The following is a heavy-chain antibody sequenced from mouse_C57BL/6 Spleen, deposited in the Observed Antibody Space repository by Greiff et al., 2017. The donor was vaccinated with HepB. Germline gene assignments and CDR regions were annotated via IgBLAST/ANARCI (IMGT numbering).Heavy chain of an antibody. Sequence: EVQLQQSGPELVKPGASVKMSCKASGYTFTDYNMHWVKQSHGKSLEWIGYINPNNGGTSSNQKLKGKATLTVNKSSSTAYMELRSLTAEDSAVDYWARSGLRLYYYAMDYWGKGTSVTVAS. V-gene: IGHV1-22*01. D-gene: IGHD1-1*01. J-gene: IGHJ4*01. CDR3: ARSGLRLYYYAMDY. CDR1: GYTFTDYN. CDR2: INPNNGGT.